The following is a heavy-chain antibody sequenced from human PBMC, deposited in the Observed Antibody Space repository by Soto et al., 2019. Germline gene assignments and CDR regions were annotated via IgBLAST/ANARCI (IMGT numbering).Heavy chain of an antibody. CDR2: ITGGGVST. V-gene: IGHV3-23*01. CDR1: GFTFIGYA. Sequence: GSLRLSCAGSGFTFIGYAMSWVRQAPGKGLEWVSSITGGGVSTYYADSVKGRFTISRDNSKNTLYLQMNSLRAEDTAVYYCARPSSIAGHSYYYYYMDVWGKGTTVTVSS. D-gene: IGHD6-6*01. J-gene: IGHJ6*03. CDR3: ARPSSIAGHSYYYYYMDV.